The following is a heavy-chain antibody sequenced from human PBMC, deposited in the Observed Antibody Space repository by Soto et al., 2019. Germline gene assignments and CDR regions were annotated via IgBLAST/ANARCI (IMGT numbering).Heavy chain of an antibody. V-gene: IGHV1-18*01. CDR2: VSGYNRNT. CDR3: ARERQGASLIY. CDR1: GYAFTNYG. Sequence: QVQLVQSGVEVKMPGASVKLSCKTYGYAFTNYGVTWVRQVSGQGLERIGWVSGYNRNTKYAQKFEDRVIMTTDTSTNTAHLELRSLRSDDTGIYYCARERQGASLIYWGRGTLLTVSP. D-gene: IGHD3-16*01. J-gene: IGHJ4*02.